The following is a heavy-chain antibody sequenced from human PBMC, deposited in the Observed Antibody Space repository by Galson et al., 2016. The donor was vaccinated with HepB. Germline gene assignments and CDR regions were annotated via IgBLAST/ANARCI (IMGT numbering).Heavy chain of an antibody. V-gene: IGHV3-48*02. CDR1: GFTFSNYN. Sequence: SLRLSCAASGFTFSNYNIHWVRQAPGKGLERISYISSTSNTIYYTDSVKGRFTISRDNAKSALYLQMNSLRDEDTAVYYCARDPGLSYCGGDCYSVWGQGTLVTVSS. CDR3: ARDPGLSYCGGDCYSV. J-gene: IGHJ4*02. CDR2: ISSTSNTI. D-gene: IGHD2-21*01.